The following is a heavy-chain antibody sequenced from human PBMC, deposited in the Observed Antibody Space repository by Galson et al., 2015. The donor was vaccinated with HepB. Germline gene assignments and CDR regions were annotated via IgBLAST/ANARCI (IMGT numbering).Heavy chain of an antibody. CDR2: IKSTTDGGTT. Sequence: SLRLSCAASGFTFSNAWMNWVRQAPGKGLEWVGRIKSTTDGGTTDYAANVKGRFTISRDNSKNTLCLQRNSLKTVDTAMYYCTTGLTSIAVAGADSEFAYWGQVTLVTVYS. D-gene: IGHD6-19*01. V-gene: IGHV3-15*07. CDR3: TTGLTSIAVAGADSEFAY. J-gene: IGHJ4*02. CDR1: GFTFSNAW.